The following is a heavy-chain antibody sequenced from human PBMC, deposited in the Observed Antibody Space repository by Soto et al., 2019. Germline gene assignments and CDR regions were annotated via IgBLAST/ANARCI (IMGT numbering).Heavy chain of an antibody. V-gene: IGHV3-23*01. CDR1: GFTFSSYA. Sequence: EVQLLESGGGLVQPGGSLRLSCAASGFTFSSYAMSWVRQAPGKGLEWVSAISGSGGSTYYADSVKGRFTISRDNSKNTLYLQMNSLRAEDTAVYYCAKDSLVGSGSYPEPPWVAYYFDYWGQGTLVTVSS. CDR3: AKDSLVGSGSYPEPPWVAYYFDY. J-gene: IGHJ4*02. CDR2: ISGSGGST. D-gene: IGHD3-10*01.